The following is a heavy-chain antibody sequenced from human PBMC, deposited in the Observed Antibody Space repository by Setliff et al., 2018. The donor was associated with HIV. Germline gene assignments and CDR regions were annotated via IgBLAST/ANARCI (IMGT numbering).Heavy chain of an antibody. CDR3: ARAPYYDYRGLAVYYFDY. Sequence: PSETLSLTCSVSGDSISRHNWSWIRRPAGKGLEWIGRIFTSGTINTNLSLRSRVTMSVDTSKNRIYLKMNSVTAADTAVYYCARAPYYDYRGLAVYYFDYWGQGTLVTVSS. CDR2: IFTSGTI. V-gene: IGHV4-4*07. D-gene: IGHD3-22*01. CDR1: GDSISRHN. J-gene: IGHJ4*02.